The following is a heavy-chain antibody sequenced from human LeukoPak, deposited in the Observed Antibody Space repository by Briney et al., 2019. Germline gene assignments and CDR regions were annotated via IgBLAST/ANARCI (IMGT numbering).Heavy chain of an antibody. CDR1: GFTFSSYS. V-gene: IGHV3-48*02. D-gene: IGHD3-10*01. Sequence: GGSLRLSCAASGFTFSSYSMNWVRQAPGKGLEWVSYISSDSRTIYYADSVKGRFTISRDNAKNSLYLQMKSLRDEDRAVYYCARYGSGTSYITNYFDYWGQGTLVTVSS. CDR3: ARYGSGTSYITNYFDY. CDR2: ISSDSRTI. J-gene: IGHJ4*02.